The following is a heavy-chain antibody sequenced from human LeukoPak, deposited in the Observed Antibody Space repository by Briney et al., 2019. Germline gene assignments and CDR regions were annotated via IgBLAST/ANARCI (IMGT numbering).Heavy chain of an antibody. V-gene: IGHV3-7*01. CDR3: ARVEKGPYSSGWYLYYYYYMDV. D-gene: IGHD6-19*01. CDR1: GFTFNNYV. Sequence: GGSLRLSCAASGFTFNNYVMTWVRQAPGKGLEWVANIKQDGSEKYYVDSVKGRFTISRDNAKNSLYLQMNSLRAEDTAVYYCARVEKGPYSSGWYLYYYYYMDVWGKGTTVTVSS. CDR2: IKQDGSEK. J-gene: IGHJ6*03.